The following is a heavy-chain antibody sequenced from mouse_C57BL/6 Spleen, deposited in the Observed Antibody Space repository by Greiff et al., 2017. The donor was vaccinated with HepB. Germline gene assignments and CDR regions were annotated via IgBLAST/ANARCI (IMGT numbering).Heavy chain of an antibody. J-gene: IGHJ3*01. D-gene: IGHD2-5*01. V-gene: IGHV1-82*01. Sequence: QVQLQQSGPELVKPGASVKISCKASGYAFSSSWMNWVKQRPGKGLEWIGRIYPGDGDTNYNGKFKGKATLTEDKSSSTAYMQLSSLTSEDSAVYCCGIEYSNYGTWFAYWGQGTLVTVSA. CDR2: IYPGDGDT. CDR3: GIEYSNYGTWFAY. CDR1: GYAFSSSW.